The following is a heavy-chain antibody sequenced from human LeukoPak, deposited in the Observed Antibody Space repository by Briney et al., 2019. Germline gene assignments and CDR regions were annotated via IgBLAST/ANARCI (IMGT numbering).Heavy chain of an antibody. V-gene: IGHV1-18*01. D-gene: IGHD1-26*01. CDR1: GYTFTSYG. Sequence: GASVTVSCKASGYTFTSYGISWVRQAPGQGLEWMGWISAYNGNTNYAQKLQGRVTMTTDTSTSTAYMELRSLRSDDTAVYYCARSGSGSYYYYMDVWGKGTMVTVSS. CDR2: ISAYNGNT. J-gene: IGHJ6*03. CDR3: ARSGSGSYYYYMDV.